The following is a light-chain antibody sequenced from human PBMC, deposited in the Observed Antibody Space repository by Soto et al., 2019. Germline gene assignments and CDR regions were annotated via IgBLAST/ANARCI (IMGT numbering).Light chain of an antibody. J-gene: IGKJ2*02. CDR2: DAS. V-gene: IGKV3-15*01. CDR3: LQYNNWPRT. Sequence: EIVTTQTPATLSVSPGERATLSCRASQSVSSTLAWYQQKPGQAPRLLIYDASTRATGIPARFSGSGSGTEFTLTISSLQSEDFAAYYCLQYNNWPRTFGQGTKLEIK. CDR1: QSVSST.